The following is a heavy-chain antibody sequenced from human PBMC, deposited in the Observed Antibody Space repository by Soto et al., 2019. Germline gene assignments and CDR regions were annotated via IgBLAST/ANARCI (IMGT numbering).Heavy chain of an antibody. D-gene: IGHD3-10*01. CDR3: ARAGIWFGSRLDF. V-gene: IGHV4-59*01. CDR2: FYNAGTI. Sequence: SETLSLTCTVSGNSITTYSWNWIRRSPGKGLEWIGYFYNAGTINYNPALRSRVTISVDTSKNQISLKLTSVTAADTAVYYCARAGIWFGSRLDFGGQGSLVTVSS. J-gene: IGHJ4*02. CDR1: GNSITTYS.